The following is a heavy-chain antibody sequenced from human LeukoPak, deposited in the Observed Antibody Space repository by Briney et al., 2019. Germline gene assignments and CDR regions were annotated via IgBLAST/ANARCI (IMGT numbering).Heavy chain of an antibody. CDR3: AKGYYYDSSGYPFDY. D-gene: IGHD3-22*01. J-gene: IGHJ4*02. CDR2: IYSGGST. Sequence: PGGSLRLSCAASGFTFGNSWVHWVRQAPGKGLEWVSVIYSGGSTYYADSVKGRFTISRDNSKNTLYLQMNSLRAEDTAVYYCAKGYYYDSSGYPFDYWGQGTLVTVSS. CDR1: GFTFGNSW. V-gene: IGHV3-66*01.